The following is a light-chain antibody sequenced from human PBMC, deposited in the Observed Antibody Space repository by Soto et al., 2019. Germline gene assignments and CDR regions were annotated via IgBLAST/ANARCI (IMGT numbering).Light chain of an antibody. CDR2: GAS. CDR3: QQYKSWPPIT. V-gene: IGKV3-15*01. Sequence: IVMTQSPATLSVPPWERATLSCRASQSVSSSYLAWYQQKPGQAPRLLIYGASSRATGVPPRFSGGGSGTEFTLTISSLQSEDSAIYYCQQYKSWPPITFGQGTRLEIK. J-gene: IGKJ5*01. CDR1: QSVSSSY.